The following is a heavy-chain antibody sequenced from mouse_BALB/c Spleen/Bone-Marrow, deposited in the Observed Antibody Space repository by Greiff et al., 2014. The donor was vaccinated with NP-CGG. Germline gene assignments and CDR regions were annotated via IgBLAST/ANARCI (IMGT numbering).Heavy chain of an antibody. D-gene: IGHD2-4*01. Sequence: VQLQQSGAELEKPGASVKLSCTASGFNIKDTYMHWVKQRPEQGLEWIGRIDPANGNTKYDPKFQGKATITADTSSNTAYLQLSSLTSEDTAVYYCATMITDWYFDVWGAGTTVTVSS. CDR1: GFNIKDTY. J-gene: IGHJ1*01. CDR2: IDPANGNT. CDR3: ATMITDWYFDV. V-gene: IGHV14-3*02.